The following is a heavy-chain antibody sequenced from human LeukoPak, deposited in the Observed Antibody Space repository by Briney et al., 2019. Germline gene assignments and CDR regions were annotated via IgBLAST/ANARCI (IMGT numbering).Heavy chain of an antibody. Sequence: SESVSLTCTVSGGSISDGGYYWTWIRQHPGKGLEWIGYIYDSGTTYYSPDIQSRVTISVDTSDNKFSLKLKSLTAADTAVYYCARGGDRRGFDYWGQASLDSVSS. D-gene: IGHD1-14*01. CDR2: IYDSGTT. J-gene: IGHJ4*01. V-gene: IGHV4-31*03. CDR3: ARGGDRRGFDY. CDR1: GGSISDGGYY.